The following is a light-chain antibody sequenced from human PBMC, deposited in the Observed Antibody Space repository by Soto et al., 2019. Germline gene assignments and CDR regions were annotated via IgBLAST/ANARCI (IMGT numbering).Light chain of an antibody. J-gene: IGKJ1*01. CDR2: CAS. V-gene: IGKV3-20*01. CDR1: QSVSSSY. CDR3: QQYSSSLTWT. Sequence: EIVLTQSPGTLSLSPGERATLSCRASQSVSSSYLAWYQQKPGQAPRLLIYCASSRATGISDRFSGSGSGTDFTLTISRLEPEDFAVYYCQQYSSSLTWTFGQGTKVEIK.